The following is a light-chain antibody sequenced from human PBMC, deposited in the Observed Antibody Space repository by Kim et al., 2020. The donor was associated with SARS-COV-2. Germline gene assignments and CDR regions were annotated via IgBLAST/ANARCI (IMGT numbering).Light chain of an antibody. V-gene: IGLV1-44*01. J-gene: IGLJ2*01. CDR1: IANIGSKP. Sequence: PRWRVTMSGSESIANIGSKPVDWYQLFPGMAPKLLIYSNNQRPSGVPDRISASKSGTSASLAISGLQSEDEADYYCAAWVDGLMVVFGGGTQLTDL. CDR3: AAWVDGLMVV. CDR2: SNN.